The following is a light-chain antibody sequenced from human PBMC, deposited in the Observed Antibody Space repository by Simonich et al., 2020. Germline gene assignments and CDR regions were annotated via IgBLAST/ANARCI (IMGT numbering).Light chain of an antibody. J-gene: IGKJ5*01. Sequence: DIVMTQTPLSLSVTPGQPASISCKSSQSLLHSDGKTYLYWYLQKPGQSPQLLIYEVSHRFSGVPDRFSGSGSGTDFTLKISRVEADDVGVYYCMQSIQLPITFGQGTRLEIK. CDR1: QSLLHSDGKTY. V-gene: IGKV2D-29*02. CDR2: EVS. CDR3: MQSIQLPIT.